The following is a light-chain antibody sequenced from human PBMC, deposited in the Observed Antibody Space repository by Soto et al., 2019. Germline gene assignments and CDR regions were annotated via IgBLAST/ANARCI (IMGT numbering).Light chain of an antibody. CDR3: QQLNSYPLT. CDR1: QSISSY. J-gene: IGKJ5*01. CDR2: DAS. V-gene: IGKV1-13*02. Sequence: IQMTQSPSSLSASVGDRVTITCRASQSISSYLNWYQQKPGKAPKLLIYDASSLESGVPSRFSGSGSGTEFTLTISSLQPEDFATYYCQQLNSYPLTFGQGTRLEIK.